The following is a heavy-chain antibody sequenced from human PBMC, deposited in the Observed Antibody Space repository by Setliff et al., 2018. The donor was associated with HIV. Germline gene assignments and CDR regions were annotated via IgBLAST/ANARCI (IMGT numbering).Heavy chain of an antibody. CDR1: GGTFNTYT. D-gene: IGHD3-10*01. V-gene: IGHV1-69*16. CDR3: TRQTYYYGSGRYFPPDY. CDR2: IIPFTGTT. J-gene: IGHJ4*02. Sequence: GASVKVSCKASGGTFNTYTITWVRQAPGQGLEWMGGIIPFTGTTNYAQKIQGGVTSTTDASTSAAYMELSSLRSEDTAVYYCTRQTYYYGSGRYFPPDYWGQGTLVTVSS.